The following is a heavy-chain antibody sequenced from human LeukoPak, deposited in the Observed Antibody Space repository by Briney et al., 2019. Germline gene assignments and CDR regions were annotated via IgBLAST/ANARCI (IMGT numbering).Heavy chain of an antibody. J-gene: IGHJ4*02. Sequence: GESLKISCEASGYSFTSCWIGWVRQMPGKGLEWMGIIYPGDSDSRYSPSFQGQVTISADKSVSTAYLQWSSLRASDTAIYYCARASTDNAGWHRGSFDYWGQGTLVTVSS. CDR1: GYSFTSCW. D-gene: IGHD6-19*01. V-gene: IGHV5-51*01. CDR2: IYPGDSDS. CDR3: ARASTDNAGWHRGSFDY.